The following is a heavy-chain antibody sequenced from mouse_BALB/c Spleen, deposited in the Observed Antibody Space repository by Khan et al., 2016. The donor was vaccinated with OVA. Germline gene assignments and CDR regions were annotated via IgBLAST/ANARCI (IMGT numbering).Heavy chain of an antibody. J-gene: IGHJ4*01. CDR1: GFTFSSYG. V-gene: IGHV5-6*01. CDR2: ISSGGHYT. D-gene: IGHD1-2*01. CDR3: ARTMTTARGDCYAMDY. Sequence: EVELVESGGDLVKPGGSLKLSCAASGFTFSSYGMSWVRQTPDKRLEWVATISSGGHYTYSPDSVRGRFTISRDNAKNTLYLQMSSLKSEDTAMYYCARTMTTARGDCYAMDYWGQGTSVTVSS.